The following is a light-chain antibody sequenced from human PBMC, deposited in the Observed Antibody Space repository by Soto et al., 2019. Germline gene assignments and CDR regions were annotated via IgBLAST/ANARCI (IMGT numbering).Light chain of an antibody. J-gene: IGLJ2*01. CDR2: EGS. V-gene: IGLV2-23*01. CDR3: CSYAGSRVV. CDR1: SSDVGSYNL. Sequence: QSVLTQPASVSGSPGQSITISCTGTSSDVGSYNLVSWHQQHPGKAPKLMIYEGSKRPSGVSNRFSGSKSGNTASLTISGLQAEDEADYYCCSYAGSRVVFGGGTKLTVL.